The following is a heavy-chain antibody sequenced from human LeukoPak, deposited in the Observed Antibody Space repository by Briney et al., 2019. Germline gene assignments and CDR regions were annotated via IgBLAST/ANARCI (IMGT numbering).Heavy chain of an antibody. J-gene: IGHJ4*02. CDR2: ISSSSSYI. D-gene: IGHD2-8*01. CDR1: GFTFSIYS. CDR3: ASRYCINGVCRYYFDY. V-gene: IGHV3-21*01. Sequence: GGSLRLSCAASGFTFSIYSMNWVRQAPGKGLEWVSTISSSSSYIYYADSVKGRFTISRDNAKNSLYLQMDSLRAEDTAVYYCASRYCINGVCRYYFDYWGQGTLVTVSS.